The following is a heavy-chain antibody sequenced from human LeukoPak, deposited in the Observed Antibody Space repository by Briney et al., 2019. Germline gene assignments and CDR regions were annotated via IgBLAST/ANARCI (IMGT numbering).Heavy chain of an antibody. V-gene: IGHV3-30-3*01. Sequence: PGGSLRLSCAASGFTFSDYYMDWVRQAPGKGLEWVAVISYDGSNKYYADSVKGRFTISRDNSKNTLYLQMNSLRAEDTAVYYCARDDGGSYRPLDYWGQGTLVTVSS. D-gene: IGHD1-26*01. CDR3: ARDDGGSYRPLDY. CDR2: ISYDGSNK. CDR1: GFTFSDYY. J-gene: IGHJ4*02.